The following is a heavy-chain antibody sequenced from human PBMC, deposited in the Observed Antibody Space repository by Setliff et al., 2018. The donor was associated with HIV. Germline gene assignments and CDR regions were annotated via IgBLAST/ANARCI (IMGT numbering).Heavy chain of an antibody. J-gene: IGHJ4*02. CDR2: ISYDGSKK. CDR3: ATGRLRATSPFDN. V-gene: IGHV3-30*14. D-gene: IGHD1-26*01. CDR1: GFTFSRYG. Sequence: PGGSLRLSCAASGFTFSRYGMHWVRQAPGKGLEWVAFISYDGSKKYDADSVKGRFTISRDNSKNTLYLQMGSLRAEDTAVYYCATGRLRATSPFDNWGQGTLVTVSS.